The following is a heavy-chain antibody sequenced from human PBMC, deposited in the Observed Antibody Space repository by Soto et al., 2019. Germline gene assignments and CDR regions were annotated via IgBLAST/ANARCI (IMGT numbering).Heavy chain of an antibody. CDR2: IYYSGST. D-gene: IGHD2-15*01. CDR3: ARLVMDYYAFDI. V-gene: IGHV4-59*08. Sequence: SETLSLTCTVSGGSISSYYWSWIRQPPGKGLEWIGYIYYSGSTNYNPSLKSRVTISVDTSKNQFSLKLSSVTAADTAVYYCARLVMDYYAFDIWGQGTMVTVSS. CDR1: GGSISSYY. J-gene: IGHJ3*02.